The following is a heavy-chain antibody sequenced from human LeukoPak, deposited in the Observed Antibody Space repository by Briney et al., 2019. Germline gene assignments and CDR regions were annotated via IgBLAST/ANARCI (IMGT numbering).Heavy chain of an antibody. CDR3: ARGRGYSNGWFEADDY. D-gene: IGHD6-19*01. CDR1: GYPFISYD. J-gene: IGHJ4*02. Sequence: ASVKVSCKASGYPFISYDINWVRQATGQGLEWMGWMSPNSGSTGYAQRFQGRVTMTRNTSISTAYMEVSSLRSEDTAMYFCARGRGYSNGWFEADDYWGQGTLVTVSS. V-gene: IGHV1-8*01. CDR2: MSPNSGST.